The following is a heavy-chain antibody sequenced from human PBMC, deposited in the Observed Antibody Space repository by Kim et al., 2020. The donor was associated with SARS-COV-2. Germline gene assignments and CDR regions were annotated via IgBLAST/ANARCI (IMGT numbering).Heavy chain of an antibody. V-gene: IGHV3-23*01. D-gene: IGHD3-10*01. CDR2: ISVGGTTT. J-gene: IGHJ4*02. Sequence: GVSLRLSCAASGFTFSNCAMSWVRQAPGKGLEWVSAISVGGTTTHYADSVRGRFTISRDDSKNTLNLQVNSLRSEDTAIYYCASRGGPLWYLDKWGQGTLVTVSS. CDR1: GFTFSNCA. CDR3: ASRGGPLWYLDK.